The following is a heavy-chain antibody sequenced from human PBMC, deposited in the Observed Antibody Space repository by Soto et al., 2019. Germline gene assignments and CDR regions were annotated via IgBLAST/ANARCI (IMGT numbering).Heavy chain of an antibody. D-gene: IGHD3-22*01. CDR2: ISAYNGNT. J-gene: IGHJ3*02. Sequence: ASVKVSCKASGYIFTNFGFNWVRQAPGQGLEWMGWISAYNGNTNSAQKLQGRVTMTTDTSTSTAYMELRSLRSDDTAVYYCATWYYYDSSGYYYVDAFDIWGQGTMVTVSS. CDR1: GYIFTNFG. CDR3: ATWYYYDSSGYYYVDAFDI. V-gene: IGHV1-18*01.